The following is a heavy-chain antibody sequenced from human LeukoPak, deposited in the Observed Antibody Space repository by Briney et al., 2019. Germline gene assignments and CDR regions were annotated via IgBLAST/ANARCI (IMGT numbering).Heavy chain of an antibody. CDR1: GYTFTSYG. J-gene: IGHJ4*02. D-gene: IGHD2-2*01. V-gene: IGHV1-18*01. Sequence: ASVEVSCKASGYTFTSYGISWVRQAPGQGLEWMGWISAYNGNTNYAQKLQGRVTMTTDTSTSTAYMELRSLRSDDTAVYYCARDRMYCSSTSCYEAGYWGQGTLVTVSS. CDR3: ARDRMYCSSTSCYEAGY. CDR2: ISAYNGNT.